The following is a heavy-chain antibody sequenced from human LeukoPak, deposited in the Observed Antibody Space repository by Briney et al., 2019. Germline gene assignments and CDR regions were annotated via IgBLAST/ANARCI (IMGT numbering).Heavy chain of an antibody. V-gene: IGHV1-8*01. Sequence: ASVKVSCKASGYTFTSYDINWVRQATGQGLEWMGWVNPNSGHTGFAQKFQGRVSMTSNTSISTAYMELSSLRSEDTAVYYCASSNWDYWGQGTLVTVSS. CDR3: ASSNWDY. CDR2: VNPNSGHT. D-gene: IGHD7-27*01. J-gene: IGHJ4*02. CDR1: GYTFTSYD.